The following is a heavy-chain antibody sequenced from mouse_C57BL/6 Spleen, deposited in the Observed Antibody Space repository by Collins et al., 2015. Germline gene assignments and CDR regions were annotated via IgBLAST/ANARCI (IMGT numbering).Heavy chain of an antibody. CDR2: IDPEDGDT. D-gene: IGHD2-5*01. CDR1: GFNIKDYY. CDR3: TTDRVERGKAGLYSNYVAWFAY. J-gene: IGHJ3*01. V-gene: IGHV14-1*01. Sequence: EVQLQQSGAELVRPGASVKLSCTASGFNIKDYYMHWVKQRPEQGLEWIGRIDPEDGDTEYAPKFQGKATMTADTSSNTAYLQLSSLTSEDTAVYYCTTDRVERGKAGLYSNYVAWFAYWGQGTLVTVSA.